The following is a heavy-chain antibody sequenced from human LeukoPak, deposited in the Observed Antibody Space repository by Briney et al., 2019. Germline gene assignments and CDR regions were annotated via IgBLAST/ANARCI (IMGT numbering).Heavy chain of an antibody. D-gene: IGHD6-6*01. V-gene: IGHV4-4*07. J-gene: IGHJ6*03. CDR1: GGSISSYY. CDR2: IYTSGST. Sequence: PSETLSLTCTVSGGSISSYYWSWIRQPAGKGLEWIGRIYTSGSTNYNPSLKSRVTMSVDTSKNQFSLKLSSVTAADTAVYYCARERSSSSENYYYYYMDVWGKGTTVTVSS. CDR3: ARERSSSSENYYYYYMDV.